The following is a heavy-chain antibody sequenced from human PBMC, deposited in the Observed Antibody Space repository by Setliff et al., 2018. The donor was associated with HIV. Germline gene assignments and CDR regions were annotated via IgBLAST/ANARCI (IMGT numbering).Heavy chain of an antibody. J-gene: IGHJ3*02. V-gene: IGHV3-48*01. Sequence: PGGSLRLSCAASGFSFSSYGMNWVRQAPGKGLEWVSYISSTSSNIYYVDSVESRFTISRDNAYNSLYLQMNSLRAEDTAVYYCARYALAVPGYHNAFDIWGQGTMVTISS. D-gene: IGHD6-19*01. CDR3: ARYALAVPGYHNAFDI. CDR1: GFSFSSYG. CDR2: ISSTSSNI.